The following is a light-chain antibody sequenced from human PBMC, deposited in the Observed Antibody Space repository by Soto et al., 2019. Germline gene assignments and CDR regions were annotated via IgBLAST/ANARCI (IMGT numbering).Light chain of an antibody. Sequence: QPVLTQSPSASAFLGASVKLTCTLSSGHSSYAIAWHQQQPEKGPRYLMKLNSGGSHSKGDGIPDRFSGSSSGAERYLTISSLQSEDEADYYCQTWGTGTVVFGGGTKLTVL. V-gene: IGLV4-69*01. CDR3: QTWGTGTVV. J-gene: IGLJ2*01. CDR2: LNSGGSH. CDR1: SGHSSYA.